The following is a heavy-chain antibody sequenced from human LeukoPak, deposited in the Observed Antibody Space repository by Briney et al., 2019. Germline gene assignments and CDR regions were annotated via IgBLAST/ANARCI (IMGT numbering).Heavy chain of an antibody. J-gene: IGHJ4*02. V-gene: IGHV4-39*07. D-gene: IGHD6-13*01. CDR1: GGSISSSSYY. CDR3: ARDRGGAAASDY. Sequence: SETLSLTCTDSGGSISSSSYYWGWIRQPPGKGLEWIGSIYYSGSTYYNPSLKSRVTISVDTSKNQFSLKLSSVTAADTAVYYCARDRGGAAASDYWGQGTLVTVSS. CDR2: IYYSGST.